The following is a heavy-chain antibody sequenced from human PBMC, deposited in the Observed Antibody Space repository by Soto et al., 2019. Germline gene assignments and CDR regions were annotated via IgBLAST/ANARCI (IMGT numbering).Heavy chain of an antibody. Sequence: EVQLVESGGGLVQPGGSLRLSCAASGFTFNNYWLHWVRQAPGKGLVWVSRINGDGSNTNYADSVTGRFTISRDNAKNTVYLQMNSLRAEDTAVYYCARGARGLYHMDVWGKGTTVTVSS. J-gene: IGHJ6*03. CDR3: ARGARGLYHMDV. CDR2: INGDGSNT. V-gene: IGHV3-74*01. CDR1: GFTFNNYW.